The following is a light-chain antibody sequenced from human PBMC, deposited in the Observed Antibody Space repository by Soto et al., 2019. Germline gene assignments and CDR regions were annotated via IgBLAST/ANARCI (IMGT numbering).Light chain of an antibody. CDR2: AAS. CDR1: QSIDSY. J-gene: IGKJ2*01. CDR3: QQSYSSPPT. Sequence: DIHMTQSPSSLSASVGDRVTITCRASQSIDSYVNWYQQKSGQAPKLLIYAASSLRSGVPSRFSGTGSGTDFTLTITSLQPEDFASYHCQQSYSSPPTFGQGTKLVIK. V-gene: IGKV1-39*01.